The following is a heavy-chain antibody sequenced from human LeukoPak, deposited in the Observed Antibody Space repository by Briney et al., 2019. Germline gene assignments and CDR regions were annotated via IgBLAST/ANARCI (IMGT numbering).Heavy chain of an antibody. CDR2: ISYDGSKK. CDR1: GFTFSSYG. J-gene: IGHJ3*02. Sequence: PGGSLRLSCAASGFTFSSYGMHWVRQAPGKGLEWVAVISYDGSKKYYADSVKGRFTISRDNSKNTLFLQMNSLRAEDTAVYYCAKEGMEYCSGGSCYDDEDAFDIWGQGTMVTVSS. CDR3: AKEGMEYCSGGSCYDDEDAFDI. D-gene: IGHD2-15*01. V-gene: IGHV3-30*18.